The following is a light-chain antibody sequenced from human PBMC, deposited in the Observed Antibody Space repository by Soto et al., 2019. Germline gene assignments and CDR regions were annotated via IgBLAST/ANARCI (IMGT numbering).Light chain of an antibody. Sequence: DIHMTQSPSSLSASVLDIVTITFLASQSISTYVNWYQQKPGKAPKLLIYAASSLQSGVPSRFSGSGSGTDFTLTISSLQHEDFATYFCQQSYSPPRTFGQGTKVDIK. J-gene: IGKJ1*01. CDR2: AAS. V-gene: IGKV1-39*01. CDR1: QSISTY. CDR3: QQSYSPPRT.